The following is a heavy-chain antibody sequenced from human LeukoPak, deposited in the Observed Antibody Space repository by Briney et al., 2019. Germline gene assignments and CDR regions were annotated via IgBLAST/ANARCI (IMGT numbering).Heavy chain of an antibody. V-gene: IGHV4-59*01. Sequence: SSETLSLTCTVSGGSISSYYWSWIRQPPGKGLELIGYIYDSGNTNYNPSVRSRVTISGDTSKNQFSLKLSSVTAADTAVYYCARLRSGYDAFDYWGQGTLVTASS. CDR2: IYDSGNT. D-gene: IGHD5-12*01. J-gene: IGHJ4*02. CDR3: ARLRSGYDAFDY. CDR1: GGSISSYY.